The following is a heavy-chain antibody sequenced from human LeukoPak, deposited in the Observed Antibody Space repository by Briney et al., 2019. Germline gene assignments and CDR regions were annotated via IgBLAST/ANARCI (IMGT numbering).Heavy chain of an antibody. CDR2: ISGSGGST. J-gene: IGHJ4*02. CDR3: AKSIVLMVYAIDY. V-gene: IGHV3-23*01. D-gene: IGHD2-8*01. CDR1: GFTFDDYA. Sequence: GRSLRLSCAASGFTFDDYAMHWVRQAPGKGLEWVSAISGSGGSTYYADSVKGRFTISRDNSKNTLYLQMNSLRAEDTAVYYCAKSIVLMVYAIDYWGQGTLVTVSS.